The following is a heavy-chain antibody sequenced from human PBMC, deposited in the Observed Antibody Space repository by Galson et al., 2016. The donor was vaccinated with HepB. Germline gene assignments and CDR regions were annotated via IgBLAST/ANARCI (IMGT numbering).Heavy chain of an antibody. CDR3: AHSRRVHVVQGRTVYYVMDV. CDR1: GFSLNRYGVG. J-gene: IGHJ6*02. Sequence: PALVKPTQTLTLTCTFSGFSLNRYGVGVGWMRQSPGRAPEWLALIYWDDDKEYNPSLESRLSITKDTSRSQVVLKVTNMDPVDTATYFCAHSRRVHVVQGRTVYYVMDVWCQGTTVTVSS. D-gene: IGHD3-10*01. V-gene: IGHV2-5*02. CDR2: IYWDDDK.